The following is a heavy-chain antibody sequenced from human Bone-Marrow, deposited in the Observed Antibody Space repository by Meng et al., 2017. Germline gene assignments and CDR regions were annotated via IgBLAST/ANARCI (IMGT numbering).Heavy chain of an antibody. CDR2: IKSKSDGGTI. V-gene: IGHV3-15*01. CDR3: STGWDFDY. D-gene: IGHD1-26*01. CDR1: GFTFSNAW. Sequence: EVQLVESGGGLVKPGGSLRLSCAGSGFTFSNAWMNWVRQAPGKGLEWVGRIKSKSDGGTIEYAAPVKGRIAISRDDSKNMVYLQVNTLNTEDTGVYYCSTGWDFDYWGQGTLVTVSS. J-gene: IGHJ4*02.